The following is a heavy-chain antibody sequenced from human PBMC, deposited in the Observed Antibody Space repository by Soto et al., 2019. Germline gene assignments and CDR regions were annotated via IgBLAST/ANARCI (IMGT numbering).Heavy chain of an antibody. D-gene: IGHD3-10*01. CDR2: INHSGST. J-gene: IGHJ4*02. Sequence: PSETLSLTCAVYGGSFSGYYWSWIRQPPGKGLEWIGEINHSGSTNYNPSLKSRVTISVDTSKNQFPLKLSSVTAADTAVYYCARGPPYYGSGSYYNFRYFDYWGQGTLVTVSS. V-gene: IGHV4-34*01. CDR1: GGSFSGYY. CDR3: ARGPPYYGSGSYYNFRYFDY.